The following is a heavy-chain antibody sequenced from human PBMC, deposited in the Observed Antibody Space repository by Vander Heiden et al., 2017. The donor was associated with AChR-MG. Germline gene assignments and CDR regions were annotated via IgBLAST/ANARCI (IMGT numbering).Heavy chain of an antibody. V-gene: IGHV1-8*01. CDR1: GYTFTSYD. Sequence: QVQLVQSGAEVKKPGASVKVSCKASGYTFTSYDINWVRQATGQGLEWMGWMNPNSGNTGYAQKFQGRVTMTRNTSISTAYMELSSLRSEDTAVYYCARVTRMYSSSSGAYYFDYWGQGTLVTVSS. CDR2: MNPNSGNT. D-gene: IGHD6-6*01. CDR3: ARVTRMYSSSSGAYYFDY. J-gene: IGHJ4*02.